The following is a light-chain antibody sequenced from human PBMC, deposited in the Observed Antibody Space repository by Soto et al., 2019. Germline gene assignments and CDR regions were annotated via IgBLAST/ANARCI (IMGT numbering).Light chain of an antibody. Sequence: EIVLTQSPATLSLSPGERATLSCRASQSVSSYLAWYQQKPGQAPRLLIYDASNRATGIPARFSGSGSGTDFTLTTSSLEPEDLGVYYCLHRMNWPLTFGQGTRLEIK. V-gene: IGKV3-11*01. J-gene: IGKJ5*01. CDR2: DAS. CDR3: LHRMNWPLT. CDR1: QSVSSY.